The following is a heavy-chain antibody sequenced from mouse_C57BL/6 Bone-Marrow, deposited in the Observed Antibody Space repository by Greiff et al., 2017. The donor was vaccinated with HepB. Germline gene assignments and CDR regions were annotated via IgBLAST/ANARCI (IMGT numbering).Heavy chain of an antibody. D-gene: IGHD2-1*01. V-gene: IGHV1-50*01. CDR1: GYTFTSYW. CDR2: IDPSDSYT. Sequence: QVHVKQPGAELVKPGASVKLSCKASGYTFTSYWMQWVKQRPGQGLEWIGEIDPSDSYTNYNQKFKGKATLTVDTSSSTAYMQLSSLTSEDSAVYYCARGGASTMSYFDYWGQGTTLTVSS. CDR3: ARGGASTMSYFDY. J-gene: IGHJ2*01.